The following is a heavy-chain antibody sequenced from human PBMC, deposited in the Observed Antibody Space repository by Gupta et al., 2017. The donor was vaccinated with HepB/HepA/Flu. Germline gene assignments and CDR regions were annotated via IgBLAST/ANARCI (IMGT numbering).Heavy chain of an antibody. J-gene: IGHJ4*02. CDR1: GYTFSSYD. Sequence: QEQLVQSGAEVKKPGASVKVSCKASGYTFSSYDINWVRQATGQGLEWLGWMNPDSGNTGYAQMFQGRVTLTRDTSISTAYMELGSLTSEDTAIYYCTRNVPHTGDFENWGQGTLVTVSS. V-gene: IGHV1-8*01. D-gene: IGHD3-10*02. CDR3: TRNVPHTGDFEN. CDR2: MNPDSGNT.